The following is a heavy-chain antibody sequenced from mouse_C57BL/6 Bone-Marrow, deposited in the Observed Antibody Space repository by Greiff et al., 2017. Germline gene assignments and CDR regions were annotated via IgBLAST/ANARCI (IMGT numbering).Heavy chain of an antibody. D-gene: IGHD4-1*01. CDR3: ARRNWDVNYWYFDV. CDR2: IWWDDDK. J-gene: IGHJ1*03. Sequence: QVQLQESGPGILQPSQTLSLTCSFSGFSLSTFGMGVGWIRTPSGKGLEWLAHIWWDDDKYYTPALKSRLTISKATSKNQVFLKIAHVDTADTATYYCARRNWDVNYWYFDVWGTGTTVTVSS. V-gene: IGHV8-8*01. CDR1: GFSLSTFGMG.